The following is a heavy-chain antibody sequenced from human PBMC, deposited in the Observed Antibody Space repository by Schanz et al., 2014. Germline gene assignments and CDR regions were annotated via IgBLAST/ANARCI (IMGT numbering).Heavy chain of an antibody. CDR1: GGTFSSFG. CDR3: ARGPIPIQGVPMDF. V-gene: IGHV1-3*01. D-gene: IGHD3-10*01. J-gene: IGHJ4*02. CDR2: INAGTGNT. Sequence: VQLEQSGAEVKKPGSSVKVSCKASGGTFSSFGINWVRQAPGQRLEWMGWINAGTGNTEYSQKFQGRVTITRDTLASTAYMEVSSLRSEDTAVYYCARGPIPIQGVPMDFWGQGTLVTVSS.